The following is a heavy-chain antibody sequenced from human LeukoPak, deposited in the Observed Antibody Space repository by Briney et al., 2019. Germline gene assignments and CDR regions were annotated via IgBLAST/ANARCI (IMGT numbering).Heavy chain of an antibody. CDR2: INSDGRMT. V-gene: IGHV3-74*01. Sequence: SGGSLRVSCAASGFSFSSYWMDWVRQAPGKGLVWVSGINSDGRMTRYAESVKGRFTISRDNAKNTLYLQMNTLRAEDTAVYYCARVGSTDSPHAFDIWDQGTTVTVSS. CDR3: ARVGSTDSPHAFDI. J-gene: IGHJ3*02. CDR1: GFSFSSYW. D-gene: IGHD3-22*01.